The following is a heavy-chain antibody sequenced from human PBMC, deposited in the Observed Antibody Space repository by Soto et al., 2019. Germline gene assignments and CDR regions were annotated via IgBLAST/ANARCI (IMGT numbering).Heavy chain of an antibody. V-gene: IGHV1-3*01. D-gene: IGHD6-13*01. Sequence: ASVKVSCKASGYTFTSYAMHWVRQAPGQRLEWMGWINAGNGNTKYSQKFQGRVTITRDTSASTAYMELSSLRSEDTAVYYCAREVEYIAASDYYYYMDVWGKGTTVTVSS. J-gene: IGHJ6*03. CDR1: GYTFTSYA. CDR2: INAGNGNT. CDR3: AREVEYIAASDYYYYMDV.